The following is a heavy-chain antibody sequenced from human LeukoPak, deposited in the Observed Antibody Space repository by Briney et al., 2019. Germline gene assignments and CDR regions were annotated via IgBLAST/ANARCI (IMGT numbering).Heavy chain of an antibody. CDR3: AKGYSYYDSSGYPSRYYYYYMDV. Sequence: AGGSLRLSCAASGITFSSYGMHWVRQAPGKGLEWVAFIRYDGSNKYYADSVKGRFTISRDNSKNTLYLQMNSLRAEDTAVYYCAKGYSYYDSSGYPSRYYYYYMDVWGKGTPVTVSS. CDR1: GITFSSYG. V-gene: IGHV3-30*02. J-gene: IGHJ6*03. D-gene: IGHD3-22*01. CDR2: IRYDGSNK.